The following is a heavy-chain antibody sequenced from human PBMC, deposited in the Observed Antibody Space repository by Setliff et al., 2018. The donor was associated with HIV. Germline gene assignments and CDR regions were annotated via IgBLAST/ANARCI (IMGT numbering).Heavy chain of an antibody. D-gene: IGHD2-2*01. CDR1: GFTFSSYE. Sequence: GGSLRLSCAASGFTFSSYEMNWVRQAPGKGLEWVSYISSSDSNIYYADSVRGRFTISRDNAKKSLYLQMNSLRAEDTAVYYCARGEPTILVVPAAFFDYWGQGTLVTVSS. V-gene: IGHV3-48*03. J-gene: IGHJ4*02. CDR2: ISSSDSNI. CDR3: ARGEPTILVVPAAFFDY.